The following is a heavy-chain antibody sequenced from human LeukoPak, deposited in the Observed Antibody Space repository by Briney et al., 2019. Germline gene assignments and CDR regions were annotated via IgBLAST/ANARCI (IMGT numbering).Heavy chain of an antibody. V-gene: IGHV3-7*01. D-gene: IGHD1-7*01. J-gene: IGHJ4*02. CDR1: GFTFSSYW. CDR2: IKQDGSEK. Sequence: GGSLRLSCAASGFTFSSYWMSWVRQAPGKGLEWVANIKQDGSEKYYVDSVKGRFTISRDNAKNSLYLQINSQRAEDTAVYYCARDPPELRDWGQGTLVMVSA. CDR3: ARDPPELRD.